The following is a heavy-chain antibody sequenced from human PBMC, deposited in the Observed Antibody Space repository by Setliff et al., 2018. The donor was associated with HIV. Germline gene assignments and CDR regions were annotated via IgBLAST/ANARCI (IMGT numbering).Heavy chain of an antibody. J-gene: IGHJ4*02. Sequence: SETLSLTCAVSGYSISSGYYWGWIRQPPGKGLEWIGSIYHSGSTIYNPSLKSRVTISVDTSKNQFSLKVSSVTAADTAVYYCARLLPPDNFAPGYWGQGTLVTVSS. CDR2: IYHSGST. V-gene: IGHV4-38-2*01. CDR1: GYSISSGYY. CDR3: ARLLPPDNFAPGY. D-gene: IGHD3-9*01.